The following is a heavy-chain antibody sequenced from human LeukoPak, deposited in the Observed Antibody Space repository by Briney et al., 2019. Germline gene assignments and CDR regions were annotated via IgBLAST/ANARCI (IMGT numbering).Heavy chain of an antibody. D-gene: IGHD5-18*01. V-gene: IGHV1-18*01. Sequence: GASVKVSCKASGYTFTSYGISWVRQAPGQGLEWMGWISAYNGNTNYAQKLQGRVTMTTDTSTSTAYMELRSLRSDDTAVYYCARVNGRRGYSYGNDYWGQGTLVTVPS. CDR2: ISAYNGNT. CDR3: ARVNGRRGYSYGNDY. J-gene: IGHJ4*02. CDR1: GYTFTSYG.